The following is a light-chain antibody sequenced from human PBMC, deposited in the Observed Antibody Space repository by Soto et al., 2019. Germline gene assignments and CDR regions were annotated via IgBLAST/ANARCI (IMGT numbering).Light chain of an antibody. CDR2: EVS. CDR1: RSDVGGYKY. V-gene: IGLV2-8*01. CDR3: SSYGGSNTVV. J-gene: IGLJ2*01. Sequence: QSALTPPPSASGSPGQSVTISCTGSRSDVGGYKYVSWYQQHPGKAPILMIYEVSKRPSGVPERLSGSKSGNTASLTVSGLQAEDEADYYCSSYGGSNTVVFGGGTKLTVL.